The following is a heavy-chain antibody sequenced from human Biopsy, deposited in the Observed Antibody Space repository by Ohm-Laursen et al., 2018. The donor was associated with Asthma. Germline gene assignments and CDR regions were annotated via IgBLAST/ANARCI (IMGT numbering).Heavy chain of an antibody. Sequence: SLRLSCSASGFTFSSYGMDWVRQAPGKGLEWVALMSYDGSIKDYADSVKGRFTISRDNSMNTLYLHMNSLRVEDTAVYYCARGLDYSGRTGFDYWGQGTLVTVSS. D-gene: IGHD3/OR15-3a*01. CDR3: ARGLDYSGRTGFDY. V-gene: IGHV3-33*05. CDR2: MSYDGSIK. CDR1: GFTFSSYG. J-gene: IGHJ4*02.